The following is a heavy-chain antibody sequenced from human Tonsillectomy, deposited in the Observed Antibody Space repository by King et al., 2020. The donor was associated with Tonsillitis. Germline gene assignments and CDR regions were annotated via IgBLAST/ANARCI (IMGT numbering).Heavy chain of an antibody. D-gene: IGHD2-2*01. V-gene: IGHV1-8*02. CDR1: GYTFTSYD. Sequence: QLVQSGAEVKKPGASVKVSCKASGYTFTSYDINWVRQATGQGLEWMAWMNPNSGNTGYAQKFQGRVTMTRNTSISTAYMELSSLRSEDTAVYYCARGVGYCGSTSCLVGSPYSYYYGMDVWGQGTTVTVSS. J-gene: IGHJ6*02. CDR2: MNPNSGNT. CDR3: ARGVGYCGSTSCLVGSPYSYYYGMDV.